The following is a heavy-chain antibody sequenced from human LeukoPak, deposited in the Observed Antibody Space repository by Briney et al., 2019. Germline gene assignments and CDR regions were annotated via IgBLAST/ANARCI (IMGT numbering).Heavy chain of an antibody. CDR2: IIPIFGTA. V-gene: IGHV1-69*06. J-gene: IGHJ3*02. CDR1: GGTFSSYA. CDR3: ARDLPYSSSWHDAFDI. D-gene: IGHD6-13*01. Sequence: SVKVSCKASGGTFSSYAISWVRQAPGRGLEWMGGIIPIFGTANYAQKFQGRVTITADKSTSTAYMELSSLRSEDTAVYYCARDLPYSSSWHDAFDIWGQGTMVTVSS.